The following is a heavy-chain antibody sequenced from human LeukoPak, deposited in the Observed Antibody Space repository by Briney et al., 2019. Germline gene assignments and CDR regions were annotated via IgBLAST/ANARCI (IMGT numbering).Heavy chain of an antibody. CDR3: ARRVDTTRGYYYFYMDV. V-gene: IGHV4-39*02. J-gene: IGHJ6*03. D-gene: IGHD5-18*01. CDR2: IYDSGTK. CDR1: GGSISSIGYF. Sequence: PSETLSLTCSVSGGSISSIGYFWDWFRQSPGKGLEWIGTIYDSGTKYYNPSLKSRVTISVYTSKNHLSLRLSSVTAADTAVYYCARRVDTTRGYYYFYMDVWGKGTTVTVSS.